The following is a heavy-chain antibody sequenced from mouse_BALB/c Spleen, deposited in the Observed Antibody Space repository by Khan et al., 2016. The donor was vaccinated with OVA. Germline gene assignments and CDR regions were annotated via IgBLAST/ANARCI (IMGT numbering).Heavy chain of an antibody. CDR2: IYLGRGNT. Sequence: QVQLKQSGAELARPGASVKLSCKASGYTFSDYYINWVKQRTGQGLEWIGEIYLGRGNTYYNEKFKGKATLTADKSSSTAYMQCSSLTSEDSAVYFCARSGTGSFLYWGQGTLVTVSA. CDR1: GYTFSDYY. D-gene: IGHD4-1*01. V-gene: IGHV1-77*01. J-gene: IGHJ3*01. CDR3: ARSGTGSFLY.